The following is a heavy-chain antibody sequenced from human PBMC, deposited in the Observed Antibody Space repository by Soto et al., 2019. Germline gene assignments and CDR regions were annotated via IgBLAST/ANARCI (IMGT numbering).Heavy chain of an antibody. CDR1: GFTFSSYA. CDR3: ARDRGYCSGGSCYSSALHGMDV. CDR2: ISYDGSNK. J-gene: IGHJ6*02. V-gene: IGHV3-30-3*01. Sequence: GSLRLSCAASGFTFSSYAMHWVRQAPGKGLEWVAVISYDGSNKYYADSVKGRFTISRDNSKNTLYLQMNSLRAEDTAVYYCARDRGYCSGGSCYSSALHGMDVWGQGTTVTVSS. D-gene: IGHD2-15*01.